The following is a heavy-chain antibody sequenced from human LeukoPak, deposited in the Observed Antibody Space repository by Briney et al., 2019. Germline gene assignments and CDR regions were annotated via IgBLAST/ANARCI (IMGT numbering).Heavy chain of an antibody. D-gene: IGHD6-19*01. J-gene: IGHJ5*02. Sequence: KPGGSLRLSCAASGFTFSSYSMSWVRQAPGKGLEWVSSISSSSSYIYYADSVKGRFTISRDNAKNSLYLQMNSLRAEDTAVYYCARDAIHRAVAGWFDPWGQGTLVTVSS. CDR1: GFTFSSYS. V-gene: IGHV3-21*01. CDR3: ARDAIHRAVAGWFDP. CDR2: ISSSSSYI.